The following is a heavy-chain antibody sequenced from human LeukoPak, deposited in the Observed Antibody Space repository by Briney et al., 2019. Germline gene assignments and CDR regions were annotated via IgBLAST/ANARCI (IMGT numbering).Heavy chain of an antibody. V-gene: IGHV3-21*01. CDR3: ARDHPVIVGATTCFDY. D-gene: IGHD1-26*01. Sequence: PGGSLRLSCAASGFTFSSYSMNWVRQAPGKGLEWVSSISSSSSYIYYADSVKGRFTISRDNAKNSLYLQMNSLRAEDTAVYYCARDHPVIVGATTCFDYWGQGTLVTVSS. CDR2: ISSSSSYI. J-gene: IGHJ4*02. CDR1: GFTFSSYS.